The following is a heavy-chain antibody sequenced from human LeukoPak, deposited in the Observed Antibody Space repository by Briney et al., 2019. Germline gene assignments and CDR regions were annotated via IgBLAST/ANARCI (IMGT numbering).Heavy chain of an antibody. CDR1: GFTFSSYA. J-gene: IGHJ4*02. CDR2: ISYDGSNK. V-gene: IGHV3-30*04. CDR3: ARGWYGGFGYFDY. Sequence: GGSLRLSCAASGFTFSSYAMHWVRQAPGKGLEWVAVISYDGSNKYYTDSVKGRFTISRDNSKNTLYLQTNSLRAEDTAVYYCARGWYGGFGYFDYWGQGTLVTVSS. D-gene: IGHD3-16*01.